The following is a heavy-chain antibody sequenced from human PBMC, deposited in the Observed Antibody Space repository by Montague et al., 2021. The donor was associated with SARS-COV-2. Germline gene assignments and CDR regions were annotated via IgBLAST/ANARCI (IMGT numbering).Heavy chain of an antibody. V-gene: IGHV4-39*01. J-gene: IGHJ4*02. CDR3: ATTGGPTTVAGPFDY. CDR2: IYYSGST. CDR1: GRSISSGGYY. Sequence: SETLSLTCTVSGRSISSGGYYWDWIRQPPGMGLEWIGTIYYSGSTDYNPSLKSRVTISVDTSRNQFSLKVSSVTAADTAVYYYATTGGPTTVAGPFDYWGQGTPVTVSS. D-gene: IGHD6-19*01.